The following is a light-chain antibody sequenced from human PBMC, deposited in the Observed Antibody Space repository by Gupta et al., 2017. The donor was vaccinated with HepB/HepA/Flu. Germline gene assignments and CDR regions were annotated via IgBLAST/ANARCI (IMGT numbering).Light chain of an antibody. J-gene: IGLJ3*02. V-gene: IGLV1-47*01. CDR1: SSNIGSNY. Sequence: QPVLTQPPSPSGTPGQRVTISCSGSSSNIGSNYIYWYQQFPGTAPKLLIYRNNQRPSGVPDRFSGSKSDASASLAISGLRSEDEAEYFCAAWDDSLSGWVFGGGTKLTVL. CDR2: RNN. CDR3: AAWDDSLSGWV.